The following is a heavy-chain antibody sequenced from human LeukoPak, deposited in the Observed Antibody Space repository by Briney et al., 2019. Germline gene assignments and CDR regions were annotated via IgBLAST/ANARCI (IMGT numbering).Heavy chain of an antibody. CDR1: GGSISSYY. D-gene: IGHD3-9*01. Sequence: SETLSLTCTVSGGSISSYYWSWIRQPPGKGLGWIGYIYYSGSTNYNPSLKSPVTISVDTSKNQFSLKLSSVTAADTAVYYCAGSVLRYFDAFDIWGQGTMVTVSS. J-gene: IGHJ3*02. CDR3: AGSVLRYFDAFDI. V-gene: IGHV4-59*01. CDR2: IYYSGST.